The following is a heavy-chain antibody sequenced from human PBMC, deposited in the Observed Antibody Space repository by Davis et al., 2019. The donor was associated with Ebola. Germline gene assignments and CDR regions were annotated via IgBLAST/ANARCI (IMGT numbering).Heavy chain of an antibody. D-gene: IGHD6-19*01. J-gene: IGHJ5*02. CDR3: ARAVAGIGGWFDP. Sequence: AASVKVSCKASGYTFTNYAMHWVRQAPGQRLEWMGWINAGNGNTKYSQKFQGRVTITRDTSASTAYMELSSLRSEDTAVYYCARAVAGIGGWFDPWGQGTLVTVSS. V-gene: IGHV1-3*01. CDR1: GYTFTNYA. CDR2: INAGNGNT.